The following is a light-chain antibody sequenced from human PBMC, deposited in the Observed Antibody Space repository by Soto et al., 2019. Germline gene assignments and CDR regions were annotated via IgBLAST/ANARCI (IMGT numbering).Light chain of an antibody. CDR1: ESTSGY. CDR3: QQYDNYPLT. V-gene: IGKV3-11*01. J-gene: IGKJ4*01. Sequence: EIVLTQSPATLSLSPGERATLSCRASESTSGYLAWYQQKPGQAPRLLIYDASNRATGIPARFSGSGSGTDFTLTISSLQPDDFATYYCQQYDNYPLTFGGGTKVDIK. CDR2: DAS.